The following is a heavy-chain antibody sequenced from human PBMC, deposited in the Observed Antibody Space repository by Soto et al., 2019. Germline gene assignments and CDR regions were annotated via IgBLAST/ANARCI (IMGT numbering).Heavy chain of an antibody. CDR1: GGTFSSYA. Sequence: GASVKVSCKASGGTFSSYASSWVRQAPGQGLEWMGGIIPIFGTANYAQKFQGRVTITADESTSTAYMELSCLRSEDTAVYYCARDPLEGDTAMGDYWGHGTLVTVSS. D-gene: IGHD5-18*01. V-gene: IGHV1-69*13. J-gene: IGHJ4*01. CDR3: ARDPLEGDTAMGDY. CDR2: IIPIFGTA.